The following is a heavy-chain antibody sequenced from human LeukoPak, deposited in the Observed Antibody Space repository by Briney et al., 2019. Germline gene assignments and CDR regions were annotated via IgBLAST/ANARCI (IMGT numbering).Heavy chain of an antibody. J-gene: IGHJ4*02. CDR3: ARRSSSWDRYDN. Sequence: GESLKISCKSSGYNFTSYWIGWVRQMPGKGLEWMGIIYPGDSDTKCSPSFQGQVTISADKSISTAYLQWSSLKASDTAMYYCARRSSSWDRYDNWGQGTLVTVSS. CDR1: GYNFTSYW. V-gene: IGHV5-51*01. CDR2: IYPGDSDT. D-gene: IGHD6-13*01.